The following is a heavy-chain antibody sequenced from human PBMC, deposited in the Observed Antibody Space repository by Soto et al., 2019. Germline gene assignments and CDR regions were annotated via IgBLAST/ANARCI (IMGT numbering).Heavy chain of an antibody. CDR1: RGSISNYY. V-gene: IGHV4-39*07. Sequence: SETLSLTCTVSRGSISNYYWGWIRQPPGKGLEWIGSIYYSGSTYYNPSLKSRVTISVDTSKNQFSLKLSSVTAADTAVYYCAREPLAVAGTSHFDYWGQGTLVTVSS. J-gene: IGHJ4*02. CDR3: AREPLAVAGTSHFDY. CDR2: IYYSGST. D-gene: IGHD6-19*01.